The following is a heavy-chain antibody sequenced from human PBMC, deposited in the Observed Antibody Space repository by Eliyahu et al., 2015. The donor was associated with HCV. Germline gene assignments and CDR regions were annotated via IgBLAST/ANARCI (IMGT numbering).Heavy chain of an antibody. J-gene: IGHJ4*02. CDR1: GFPFSNAW. CDR3: ATDIPGGGXPVDF. CDR2: IXSKRDGETT. D-gene: IGHD3-16*01. V-gene: IGHV3-15*01. Sequence: EVQLVESGGGLLKPGGSLRLSCTASGFPFSNAWMTWVRQAPGKGLEWVAHIXSKRDGETTHYAAPVKGRFTISRDDSKNTLYLQMXSLKTDDSALYFCATDIPGGGXPVDFWGQGTLVTVSS.